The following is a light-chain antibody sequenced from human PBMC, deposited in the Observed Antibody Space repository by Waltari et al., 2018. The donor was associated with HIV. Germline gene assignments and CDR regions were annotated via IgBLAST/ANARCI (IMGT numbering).Light chain of an antibody. V-gene: IGLV2-8*01. CDR1: SSDAGGYNS. CDR3: SSFAGSNNLMV. CDR2: QVN. J-gene: IGLJ2*01. Sequence: QSALTQPPSASGSPGQSVTISCTGTSSDAGGYNSVSWYQQHPGKAPKLMIYQVNKRPSGVPARFSGTKSGNRASLTVSGLQAEDEADYYCSSFAGSNNLMVFGGGTKLTVL.